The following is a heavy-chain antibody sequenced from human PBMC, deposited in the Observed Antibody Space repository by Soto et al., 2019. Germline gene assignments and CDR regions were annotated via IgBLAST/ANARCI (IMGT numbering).Heavy chain of an antibody. CDR1: GGSITSGNSYS. CDR3: ARAVSPYFGTCFDP. J-gene: IGHJ5*02. V-gene: IGHV4-30-2*01. Sequence: PSETLSLTCAVSGGSITSGNSYSWAWIRQPPGRGLEWIGSISQPGATSYNPSLKSRVSVSLDKSKNQFSVRLSSVTAADMAVYYCARAVSPYFGTCFDPWGRGTLVTVPS. CDR2: ISQPGAT. D-gene: IGHD3-10*01.